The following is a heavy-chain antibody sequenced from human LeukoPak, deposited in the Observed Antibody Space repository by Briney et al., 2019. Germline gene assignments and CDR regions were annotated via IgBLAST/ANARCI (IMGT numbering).Heavy chain of an antibody. D-gene: IGHD6-13*01. CDR2: IKQDGSEK. CDR3: AKYSSSFEYYYYYYGMDV. V-gene: IGHV3-7*01. J-gene: IGHJ6*02. CDR1: GFTFSTYW. Sequence: TGGSLRLSCAASGFTFSTYWMSWVRQAPGKGLEWVANIKQDGSEKYYVDSVKGRFTISRDNAKNSLYLQMNSLRAEDTAAYYCAKYSSSFEYYYYYYGMDVWGQGTTVTVSS.